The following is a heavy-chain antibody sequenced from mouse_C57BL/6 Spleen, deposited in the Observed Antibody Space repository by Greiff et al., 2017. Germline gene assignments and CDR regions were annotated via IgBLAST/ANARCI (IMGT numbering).Heavy chain of an antibody. Sequence: DVQLVESGGGLVQPGGSLSLSCAASGFTFTDYYMSWVRQPPGKALEWLGFIRNKANGYTTEYSASVKGRFTISRDNSQSILYLQMNALSTEDSATYYCERYYYGSSNWYFDVWGTGTTVTVSS. J-gene: IGHJ1*03. V-gene: IGHV7-3*01. CDR2: IRNKANGYTT. CDR1: GFTFTDYY. CDR3: ERYYYGSSNWYFDV. D-gene: IGHD1-1*01.